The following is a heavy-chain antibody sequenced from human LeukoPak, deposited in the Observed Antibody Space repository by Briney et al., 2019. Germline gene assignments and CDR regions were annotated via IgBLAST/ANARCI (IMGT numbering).Heavy chain of an antibody. V-gene: IGHV3-33*06. Sequence: GGSLRLSCAASGFTFSSYGMHWVRQAPGKGLEWVAVIWYDGSNKYYADSVKGRFTISRDNSKNTLYLRMNSLRAEDTAVYYCAKAMTPYYYGSGALDYWGQGTLVTVSS. CDR3: AKAMTPYYYGSGALDY. D-gene: IGHD3-10*01. CDR2: IWYDGSNK. CDR1: GFTFSSYG. J-gene: IGHJ4*02.